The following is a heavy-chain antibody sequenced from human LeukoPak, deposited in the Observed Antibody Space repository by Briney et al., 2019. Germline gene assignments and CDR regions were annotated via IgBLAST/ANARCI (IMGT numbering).Heavy chain of an antibody. V-gene: IGHV3-23*01. CDR2: IIGSNGAT. CDR1: GFTFSNYA. D-gene: IGHD5-12*01. CDR3: VKGGYDYIEIAYFDY. J-gene: IGHJ4*02. Sequence: GGSLRLSCAASGFTFSNYAMNWVRQAPGKGLEWVSLIIGSNGATFYADSVKGRFTISRDTSKNTLYLQMNSLRAEDTAVYYCVKGGYDYIEIAYFDYWGQGALVTVSS.